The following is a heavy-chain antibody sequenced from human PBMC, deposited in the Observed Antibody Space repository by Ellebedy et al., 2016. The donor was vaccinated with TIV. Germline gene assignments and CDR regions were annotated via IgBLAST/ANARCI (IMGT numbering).Heavy chain of an antibody. D-gene: IGHD3-22*01. J-gene: IGHJ4*02. CDR3: ARQYYDSSPLLAQYFFDY. V-gene: IGHV3-7*01. CDR2: INQDGSEK. CDR1: GSILSRYY. Sequence: GGSLRLSCLVSGSILSRYYMSWVRQAPGKGLEWVANINQDGSEKEYVDSVRGRFTISRDNAKNSVYLQMNSLRAEDTAVYYCARQYYDSSPLLAQYFFDYWGQGTLVTVSS.